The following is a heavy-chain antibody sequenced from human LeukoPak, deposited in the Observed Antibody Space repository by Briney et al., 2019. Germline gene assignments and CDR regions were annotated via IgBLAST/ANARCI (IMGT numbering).Heavy chain of an antibody. J-gene: IGHJ4*02. CDR3: ARAGSGYDYASYYFDY. D-gene: IGHD5-12*01. CDR2: INHSGST. V-gene: IGHV4-34*01. Sequence: PSETLSLTCAVYGGSFSGYYWSWIRQPPGKGLEWIGEINHSGSTNYNPSPKSRVTISVDTSKNQFSLKLSSVTAADTAVYYCARAGSGYDYASYYFDYWGQGTLVTVSS. CDR1: GGSFSGYY.